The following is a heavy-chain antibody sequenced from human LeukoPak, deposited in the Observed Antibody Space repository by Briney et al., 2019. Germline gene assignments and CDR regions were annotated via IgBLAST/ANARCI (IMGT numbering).Heavy chain of an antibody. CDR1: VVSFSGYY. J-gene: IGHJ4*02. D-gene: IGHD6-6*01. CDR3: ARQSSIAARLGALRY. CDR2: INPSGST. Sequence: SETLSLTCAVYVVSFSGYYWSWLRQPPGKGREGIGEINPSGSTNYNPSLKSRATISVDTSKNQFSLKLSSVTAADTAVYYCARQSSIAARLGALRYWGQGTLVTVSS. V-gene: IGHV4-34*01.